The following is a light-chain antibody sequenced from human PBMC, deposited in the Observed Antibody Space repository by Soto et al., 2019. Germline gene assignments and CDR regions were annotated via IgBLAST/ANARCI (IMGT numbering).Light chain of an antibody. Sequence: EIVMTQSPATLSVSPGDRVTLSCRASQGLRSNLAWYQQKPGQAPRLLIFGASTRATGIPARFGGSGSGTEFTLTISSLQSEDFAVYYCQQYNNWPRITFGQGTRLEIK. CDR3: QQYNNWPRIT. CDR1: QGLRSN. CDR2: GAS. V-gene: IGKV3-15*01. J-gene: IGKJ5*01.